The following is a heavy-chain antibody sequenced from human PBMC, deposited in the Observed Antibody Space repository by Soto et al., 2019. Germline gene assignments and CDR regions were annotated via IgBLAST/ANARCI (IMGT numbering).Heavy chain of an antibody. V-gene: IGHV3-30*18. Sequence: GGSLRLSCAASGFTFSSYGMHWVRQAPGKGLEWVAVISYDGSNKYYADSVKGRFTISRDNSKNTLYLQMNSLRAEDTAVYYCAKDLGYSSSWGDIDYWGQGTLVTVSS. CDR3: AKDLGYSSSWGDIDY. CDR2: ISYDGSNK. D-gene: IGHD6-13*01. CDR1: GFTFSSYG. J-gene: IGHJ4*02.